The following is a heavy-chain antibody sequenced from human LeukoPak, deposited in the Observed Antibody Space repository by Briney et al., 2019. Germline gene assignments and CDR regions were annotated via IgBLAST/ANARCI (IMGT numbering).Heavy chain of an antibody. CDR1: GYTFTSYY. V-gene: IGHV1-46*01. CDR3: ARLGYDSGGYLIQTYYYYMDV. Sequence: ASVKVSCKASGYTFTSYYMHWVRQAPGQGLVWMGIINPSGGSTSYAQKFQGRVTMTRDMSTSTVYMELSSLRSEDTAVYYCARLGYDSGGYLIQTYYYYMDVWGKGTTVTVSS. CDR2: INPSGGST. J-gene: IGHJ6*03. D-gene: IGHD3-22*01.